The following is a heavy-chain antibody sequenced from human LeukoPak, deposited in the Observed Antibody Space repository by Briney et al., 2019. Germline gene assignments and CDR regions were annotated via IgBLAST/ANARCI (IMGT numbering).Heavy chain of an antibody. CDR3: TRHLLGYCSSTSCYGGIYNWFDP. J-gene: IGHJ5*02. CDR2: IYSSGST. Sequence: PSETLSLTCTVSGGSINNYYWSWIRQPPGKGLEWIGYIYSSGSTSYNPSLKSRVTISVDTSKNQFSLKLSSVTAADTAVYYCTRHLLGYCSSTSCYGGIYNWFDPWGQGTLVTVSS. D-gene: IGHD2-2*01. CDR1: GGSINNYY. V-gene: IGHV4-59*08.